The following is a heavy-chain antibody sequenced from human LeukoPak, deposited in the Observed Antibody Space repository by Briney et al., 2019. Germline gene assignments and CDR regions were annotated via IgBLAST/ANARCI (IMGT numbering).Heavy chain of an antibody. J-gene: IGHJ5*02. Sequence: GSLRLSCEASGFTFSNYYMSWIRQPPGKGLEWIGNIYYSGSTYYNPSLKSRVTISVDTSKNQFSLKLSSVTAADTAVYYCARALRPGVLVPANWFDPWGQGTLVTVSS. CDR3: ARALRPGVLVPANWFDP. CDR2: IYYSGST. V-gene: IGHV4-59*12. CDR1: GFTFSNYY. D-gene: IGHD2-2*01.